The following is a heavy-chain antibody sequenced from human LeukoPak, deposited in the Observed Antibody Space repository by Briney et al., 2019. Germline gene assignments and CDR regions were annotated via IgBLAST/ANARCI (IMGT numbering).Heavy chain of an antibody. CDR3: ARGKRIAAAGILDY. V-gene: IGHV4-4*07. D-gene: IGHD6-13*01. Sequence: SETLSLTCTVSGGSISSYYWSWIRQPAGKGLEWIGRIYTSGSTNYNPSLKSRVTMSVDTSKNQFSLKLSSVTAADTAVYYCARGKRIAAAGILDYWGQGTLVTVSS. CDR2: IYTSGST. CDR1: GGSISSYY. J-gene: IGHJ4*02.